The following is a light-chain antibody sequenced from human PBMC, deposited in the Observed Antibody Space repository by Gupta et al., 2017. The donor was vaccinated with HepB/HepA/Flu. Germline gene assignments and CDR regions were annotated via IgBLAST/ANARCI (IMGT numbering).Light chain of an antibody. CDR3: QQRHSWPCT. CDR1: QHVNNY. V-gene: IGKV3-11*01. CDR2: DAS. J-gene: IGKJ2*02. Sequence: EIVLTQSPATLSLSPGERVILSCRASQHVNNYLAWYQQKPGQVPSLLIYDASKRATGVPARFSGSGSGTEFTLTISSLEPEDFAVYYCQQRHSWPCTFGQGTKLEI.